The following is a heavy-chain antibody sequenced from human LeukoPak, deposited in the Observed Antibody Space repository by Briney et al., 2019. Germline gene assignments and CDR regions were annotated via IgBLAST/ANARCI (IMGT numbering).Heavy chain of an antibody. Sequence: ASVKVSCKASGGTFSSYAISWVRQAPGQGPEWTGGIIPIFGTANYAQKFQGRVTITTDESTSTAYMELSSLRSEDTAVYYCARSEDIVVVPAAENEMRYYYYMDVWGKGTTVTVSS. CDR1: GGTFSSYA. CDR2: IIPIFGTA. CDR3: ARSEDIVVVPAAENEMRYYYYMDV. V-gene: IGHV1-69*05. J-gene: IGHJ6*03. D-gene: IGHD2-2*01.